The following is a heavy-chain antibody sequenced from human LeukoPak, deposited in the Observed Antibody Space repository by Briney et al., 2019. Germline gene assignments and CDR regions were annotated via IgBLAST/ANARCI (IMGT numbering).Heavy chain of an antibody. CDR1: GGSISSYY. D-gene: IGHD3-22*01. CDR2: IYYSGST. Sequence: PSETLSPTCTVSGGSISSYYWSWVRQPPGKGLEWIGYIYYSGSTNYNPSLKSRVTISVDTSKNQFSLKLSSVTAADTAVYYCARVDSSGYYLFDYWGQGTLVTVSS. J-gene: IGHJ4*02. V-gene: IGHV4-59*01. CDR3: ARVDSSGYYLFDY.